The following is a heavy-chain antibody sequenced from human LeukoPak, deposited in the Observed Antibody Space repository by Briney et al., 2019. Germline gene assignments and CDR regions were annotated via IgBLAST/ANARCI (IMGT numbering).Heavy chain of an antibody. Sequence: GGSLRLSCAASGFTFSDCWMHWVRQAPVKGLEWVSRINTDGSTINYADSVKGRFTVSRDNAKNTMYLQMNSLRAEDSAVYYCARALGYSYGYGIYWGQGTLVTVSS. V-gene: IGHV3-74*01. CDR2: INTDGSTI. J-gene: IGHJ4*02. D-gene: IGHD5-18*01. CDR1: GFTFSDCW. CDR3: ARALGYSYGYGIY.